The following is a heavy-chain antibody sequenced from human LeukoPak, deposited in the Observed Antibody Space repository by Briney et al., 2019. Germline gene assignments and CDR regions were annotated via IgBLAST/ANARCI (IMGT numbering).Heavy chain of an antibody. CDR2: IYSGGST. V-gene: IGHV3-53*01. CDR1: GFTVSSNY. Sequence: GGSLRLSCAASGFTVSSNYMSWVRQAPGKGLEWVSVIYSGGSTYYADSVKSRFTISRDNSKNTLYLQMNSLRAEDTAVYYCARGTKYYYDSSGYYYGYYFDYWGQGTLVTVSS. CDR3: ARGTKYYYDSSGYYYGYYFDY. J-gene: IGHJ4*02. D-gene: IGHD3-22*01.